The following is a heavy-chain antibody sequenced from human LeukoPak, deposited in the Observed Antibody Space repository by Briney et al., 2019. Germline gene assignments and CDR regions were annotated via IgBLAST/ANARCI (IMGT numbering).Heavy chain of an antibody. Sequence: SETLSLTCTVSGGSISSYYWSWIRQPAGKGLGRIGRIYTSGSTNYNPSLKSRVTMSVDTSKNQFSLKLSSVTAADTAVYYCAGITKGYNWNRYYFDYWGQGTLVTVSS. J-gene: IGHJ4*02. CDR3: AGITKGYNWNRYYFDY. V-gene: IGHV4-4*07. CDR2: IYTSGST. CDR1: GGSISSYY. D-gene: IGHD1-20*01.